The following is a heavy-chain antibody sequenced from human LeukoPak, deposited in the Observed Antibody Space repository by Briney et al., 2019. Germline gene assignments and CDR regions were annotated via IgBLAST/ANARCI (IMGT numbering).Heavy chain of an antibody. V-gene: IGHV3-11*01. CDR3: ARRSVAGATTGYYYDS. CDR1: GFIFDDYY. CDR2: ISSTGSTI. Sequence: GGSLRLSCAGSGFIFDDYYINWIRQAPGQGLEWVSYISSTGSTIAYADSVKGRFTVSRDNAKNSVFLQMNSLRVEDTALYYCARRSVAGATTGYYYDSWGQGTLVTVSS. D-gene: IGHD1-26*01. J-gene: IGHJ4*02.